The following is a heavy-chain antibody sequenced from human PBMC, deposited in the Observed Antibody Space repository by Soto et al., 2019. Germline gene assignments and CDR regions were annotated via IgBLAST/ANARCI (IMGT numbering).Heavy chain of an antibody. Sequence: GGSLRLSCAASGFTFSSYWMSWVRQAPGKGLEWVANIKQDGSEKYYVDSVKGRFTISRDNAKNSLYLQMNSLRAEDTAVYYCERDGKLFIPVPGTGFDYWCQANLVTVS. CDR3: ERDGKLFIPVPGTGFDY. CDR1: GFTFSSYW. J-gene: IGHJ4*02. CDR2: IKQDGSEK. V-gene: IGHV3-7*01. D-gene: IGHD6-19*01.